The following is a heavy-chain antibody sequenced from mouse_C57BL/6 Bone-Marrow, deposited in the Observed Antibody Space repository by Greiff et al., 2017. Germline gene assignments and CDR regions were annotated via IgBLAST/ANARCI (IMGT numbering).Heavy chain of an antibody. J-gene: IGHJ3*01. CDR3: ARSDYKGAY. V-gene: IGHV1-81*01. D-gene: IGHD2-12*01. Sequence: VKLQESGAELARPGASVKLSCKASGYTFTSYGISWVKQRTGQGLEWIGEIYPRSGNTYYNEKFKGKATLTADKSSSTAYMELRSLTSEDSAVYFCARSDYKGAYWGQGTLVTVSA. CDR1: GYTFTSYG. CDR2: IYPRSGNT.